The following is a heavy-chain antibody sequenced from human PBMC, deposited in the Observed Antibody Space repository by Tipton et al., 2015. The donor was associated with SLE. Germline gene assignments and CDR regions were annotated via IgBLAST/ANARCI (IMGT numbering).Heavy chain of an antibody. CDR1: GFTFSDYY. CDR3: ARLMGTNLPGENYWAFDI. CDR2: ISSSGSTI. Sequence: QVQLVQSGGGLVQPGGSLRLSCAASGFTFSDYYMSWIRQAPGKGLEWVSYISSSGSTIYYADSVKGRFTISRDNAKNSLYLQMNSLRAEDTAVYYCARLMGTNLPGENYWAFDIWGQGTMVTVSS. D-gene: IGHD1-7*01. V-gene: IGHV3-11*04. J-gene: IGHJ3*02.